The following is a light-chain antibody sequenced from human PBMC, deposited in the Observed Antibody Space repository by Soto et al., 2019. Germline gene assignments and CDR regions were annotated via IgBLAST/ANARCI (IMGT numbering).Light chain of an antibody. CDR3: AAWDDSLNAYV. Sequence: QSVLTQPPSASGTPGQRVTISCSGSSSNIGSNTVNWYQQIPGTAPKLLLYSNNQRPSGVPDRFSGSKSGTSASLAISGLQSEGEADYYCAAWDDSLNAYVFGIGTKVTVL. CDR2: SNN. V-gene: IGLV1-44*01. J-gene: IGLJ1*01. CDR1: SSNIGSNT.